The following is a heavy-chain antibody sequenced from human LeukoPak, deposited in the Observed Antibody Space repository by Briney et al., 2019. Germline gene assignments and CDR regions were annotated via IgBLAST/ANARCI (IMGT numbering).Heavy chain of an antibody. V-gene: IGHV3-74*01. CDR2: MHPDGKTA. J-gene: IGHJ2*01. Sequence: GGSLRLSCVASGFTFTTYWLHWIRQVPGKGLVWVSRMHPDGKTANYADSVKGRFTISRDNSKNTMYLQMDSLRPEDTAVYFCAKEYSSGWSYWYFDLWGRGTLVTVSS. CDR3: AKEYSSGWSYWYFDL. D-gene: IGHD6-19*01. CDR1: GFTFTTYW.